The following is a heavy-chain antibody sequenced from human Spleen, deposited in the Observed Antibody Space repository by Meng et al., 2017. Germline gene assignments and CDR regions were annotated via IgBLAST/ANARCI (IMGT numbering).Heavy chain of an antibody. CDR1: GGSFSGYY. D-gene: IGHD2-15*01. CDR3: ARGPRCGYCSGGSCYFDY. CDR2: INHSGST. V-gene: IGHV4-34*01. J-gene: IGHJ4*02. Sequence: QLQLQSWGAGLLKPPEPLSPTCAVYGGSFSGYYWSWIRQPPGKGLEWIGEINHSGSTNYNPSLKSRVTISVDTSKNQFSLKLSSVTAADTAVYYCARGPRCGYCSGGSCYFDYWGQGTLVTVSS.